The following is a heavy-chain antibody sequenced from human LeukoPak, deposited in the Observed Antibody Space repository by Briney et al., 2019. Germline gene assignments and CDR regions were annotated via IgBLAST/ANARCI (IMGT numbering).Heavy chain of an antibody. J-gene: IGHJ4*02. CDR2: ISYDGSNK. V-gene: IGHV3-30-3*01. CDR1: GFTFSSYA. D-gene: IGHD5-18*01. Sequence: TGGSLRLSCAASGFTFSSYAMHWVRQAPGKGLEWVAVISYDGSNKYYADSVKGRFTISRDNSKNTLYLQMNSLRAEDTGVYYCARGRGIQLTAPIGYWGQGTLATVSS. CDR3: ARGRGIQLTAPIGY.